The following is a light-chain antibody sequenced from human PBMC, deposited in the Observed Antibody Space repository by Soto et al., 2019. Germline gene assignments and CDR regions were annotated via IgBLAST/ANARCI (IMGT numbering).Light chain of an antibody. CDR1: TSDVGLYNY. V-gene: IGLV2-14*01. Sequence: QSALTQPASVSGSPGQSITISCTGTTSDVGLYNYVSWYQQHPGKAPKLMISEVSNRPSGVSNRFSGSKSGNTASLTISGLHAEDEADYYCSSYTSSDTLVFGAGTKLTVL. CDR2: EVS. CDR3: SSYTSSDTLV. J-gene: IGLJ2*01.